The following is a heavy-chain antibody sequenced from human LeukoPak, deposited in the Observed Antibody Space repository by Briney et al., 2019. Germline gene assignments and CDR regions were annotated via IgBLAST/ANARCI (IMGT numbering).Heavy chain of an antibody. CDR2: ISGSGHVI. D-gene: IGHD3-16*01. CDR3: ARHSRGNYFDY. Sequence: GGSLRLSCAASGFTLSDYYMTWIRQAPGKGLEWVSYISGSGHVIHFADSVRGRFTISRDNAKNTLSLQMDSLRAEDTAVYYCARHSRGNYFDYWGPGTLVTVSS. CDR1: GFTLSDYY. J-gene: IGHJ4*02. V-gene: IGHV3-11*01.